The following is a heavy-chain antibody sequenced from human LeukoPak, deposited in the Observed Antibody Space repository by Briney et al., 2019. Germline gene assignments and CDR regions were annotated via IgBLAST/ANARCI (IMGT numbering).Heavy chain of an antibody. CDR1: GFTFSNYW. D-gene: IGHD3-16*01. CDR3: ARDLGGGLWPNAFDI. V-gene: IGHV3-7*05. J-gene: IGHJ3*02. CDR2: IKQDGSEK. Sequence: GGSLRLSCAASGFTFSNYWMTWVRQAPGIGLEWVANIKQDGSEKYYVDSVRGRFTISRDNAKSSLYLQINSLRAEDTAVYYCARDLGGGLWPNAFDIWGQGTMVTVYS.